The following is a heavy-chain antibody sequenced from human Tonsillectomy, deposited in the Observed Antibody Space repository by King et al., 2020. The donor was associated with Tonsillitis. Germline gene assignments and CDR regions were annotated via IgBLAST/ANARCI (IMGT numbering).Heavy chain of an antibody. CDR2: LSYDGNNK. V-gene: IGHV3-30*18. CDR3: AKGHSSGWFYFDS. J-gene: IGHJ4*02. Sequence: VQLVESGGGVVQPGRSLRLSCAASGFTFSSYGMHWVRQAPGKGLEWVAVLSYDGNNKYNAGSVKSRFTISRDNSKNTLYLQMNSLRGEDTAVYYCAKGHSSGWFYFDSWGQGTLVTVSS. CDR1: GFTFSSYG. D-gene: IGHD6-19*01.